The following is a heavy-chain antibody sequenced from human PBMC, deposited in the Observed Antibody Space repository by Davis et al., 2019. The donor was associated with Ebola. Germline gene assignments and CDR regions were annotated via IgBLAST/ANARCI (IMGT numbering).Heavy chain of an antibody. CDR3: ARVISCSSTSCYRRPSGAFDI. CDR1: GYTFTSYY. CDR2: INPSGGST. V-gene: IGHV1-46*01. Sequence: ASVKVSCKASGYTFTSYYMHWVRQAPGQGLEWMGIINPSGGSTSYAQKFQGRVTMTRDTSTSTVYMELSSLRSEDTAVYYCARVISCSSTSCYRRPSGAFDIWGQGTMVTVSS. D-gene: IGHD2-2*01. J-gene: IGHJ3*02.